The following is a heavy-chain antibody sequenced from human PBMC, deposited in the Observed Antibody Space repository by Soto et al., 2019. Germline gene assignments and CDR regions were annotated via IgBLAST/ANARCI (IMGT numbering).Heavy chain of an antibody. V-gene: IGHV1-69*13. Sequence: GASVKVSCKASGGTFSSYAISWVRQAPGQGLEWVGGIIPIFGTANYAQKFQGRVTITADESTSTAYMELSSLRSEDTAVYYCARARKQSGSYNWFDPWGQGTLVTVSS. D-gene: IGHD3-10*01. J-gene: IGHJ5*02. CDR3: ARARKQSGSYNWFDP. CDR2: IIPIFGTA. CDR1: GGTFSSYA.